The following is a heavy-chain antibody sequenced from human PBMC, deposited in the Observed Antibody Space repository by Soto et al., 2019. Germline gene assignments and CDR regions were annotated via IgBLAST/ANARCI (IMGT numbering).Heavy chain of an antibody. V-gene: IGHV1-69*13. CDR3: ARDTALGYCSGGSCYSMGGWFDP. J-gene: IGHJ5*02. CDR2: IIPIFGTA. D-gene: IGHD2-15*01. CDR1: GGTFSSYA. Sequence: SVKASCKASGGTFSSYAISWVRQAPGQGLEWMGGIIPIFGTANYAQKFQGRVTITADESTSTAYMELSSLRSEDTAVYYCARDTALGYCSGGSCYSMGGWFDPWGQGTLVTVSS.